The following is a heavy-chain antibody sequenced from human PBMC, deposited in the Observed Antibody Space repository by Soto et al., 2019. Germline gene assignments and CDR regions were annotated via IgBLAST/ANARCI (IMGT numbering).Heavy chain of an antibody. V-gene: IGHV4-31*03. D-gene: IGHD5-18*01. Sequence: SETLSLTCTVSGGSISSGGYYWNWIRQHPGKGLEWIGYIYYSGSTYYNPSLKSRVTISVDTSKNQFSLKLSSVTAADTAVYYCARSPDTAMVYDYYYGMDVWGQGTTVTVSS. J-gene: IGHJ6*02. CDR1: GGSISSGGYY. CDR3: ARSPDTAMVYDYYYGMDV. CDR2: IYYSGST.